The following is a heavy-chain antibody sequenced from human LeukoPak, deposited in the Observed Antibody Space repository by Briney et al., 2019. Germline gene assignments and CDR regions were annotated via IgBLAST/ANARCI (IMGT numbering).Heavy chain of an antibody. CDR1: GGSFSGYY. J-gene: IGHJ6*03. CDR2: INHSGST. CDR3: ARASTGYSYGPLYYYYYMDV. V-gene: IGHV4-34*01. Sequence: SETLSLTCTVYGGSFSGYYWSWIRQPPGKGLEWIGEINHSGSTSYNPSLKSRVTISGDTSKNQFSLKLSSVTAADTAVYYCARASTGYSYGPLYYYYYMDVWGKGTTVTVSS. D-gene: IGHD5-18*01.